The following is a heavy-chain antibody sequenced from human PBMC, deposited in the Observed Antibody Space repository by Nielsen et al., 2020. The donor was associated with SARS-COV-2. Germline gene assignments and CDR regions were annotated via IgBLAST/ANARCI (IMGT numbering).Heavy chain of an antibody. Sequence: GESLKISCAASGSTFSSYEMNWVRQAPGKGLEWVSYISSSGSTIYYADSVKGRFTISRDNAKNSLYLQMNSLRAEDTAVYYCARDRKWIQLWRGWYFDLWGRGTLVTVSS. D-gene: IGHD5-18*01. CDR3: ARDRKWIQLWRGWYFDL. CDR2: ISSSGSTI. J-gene: IGHJ2*01. CDR1: GSTFSSYE. V-gene: IGHV3-48*03.